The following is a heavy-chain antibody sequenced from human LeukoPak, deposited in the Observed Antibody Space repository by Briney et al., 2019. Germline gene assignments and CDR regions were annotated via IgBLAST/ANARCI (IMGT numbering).Heavy chain of an antibody. CDR2: INPSGGST. Sequence: ASVTVSFKASGYTFTTYYMHWVRQAPGQGLEWMGIINPSGGSTSYAQKFQDRVTMTRDTSTSTVYMELSSLRSEDTAVYYCARDFGIAAAETYFDYWGQGTLVTVSS. V-gene: IGHV1-46*01. CDR1: GYTFTTYY. J-gene: IGHJ4*02. CDR3: ARDFGIAAAETYFDY. D-gene: IGHD6-13*01.